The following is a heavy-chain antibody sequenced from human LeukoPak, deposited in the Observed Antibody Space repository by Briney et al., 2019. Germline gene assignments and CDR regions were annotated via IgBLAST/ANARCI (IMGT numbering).Heavy chain of an antibody. CDR1: GGSISSSSYY. CDR3: ARHSGSLWLDAFDI. CDR2: IYYSGST. V-gene: IGHV4-39*01. D-gene: IGHD3-10*01. Sequence: SETLSLTCTVSGGSISSSSYYWGWIRQPPGEGLEWIEIIYYSGSTYYNPSLKSRVTISVDTSKNQFSLKLSSVTAADTAVYYCARHSGSLWLDAFDIWGQGTMVTVSS. J-gene: IGHJ3*02.